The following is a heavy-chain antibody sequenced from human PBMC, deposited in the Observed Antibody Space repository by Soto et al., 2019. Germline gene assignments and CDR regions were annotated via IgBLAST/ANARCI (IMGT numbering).Heavy chain of an antibody. Sequence: SVKVSCKASGGTFSSYAISWVRQAPGQGLEWMGGIIPILGTANYAQKFQGRVTITADESTSTAYMELSSLRSEDTAVYYCARVGGISSYGMDVWGQGTTVTVSS. CDR1: GGTFSSYA. CDR3: ARVGGISSYGMDV. D-gene: IGHD6-25*01. V-gene: IGHV1-69*13. J-gene: IGHJ6*02. CDR2: IIPILGTA.